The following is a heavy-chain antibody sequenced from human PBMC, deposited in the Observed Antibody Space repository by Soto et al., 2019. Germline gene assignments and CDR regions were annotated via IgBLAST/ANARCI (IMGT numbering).Heavy chain of an antibody. CDR2: IYYSGST. CDR3: ARSLYADYGGVFF. CDR1: GGSISSGDYY. Sequence: SETLSLTCTVSGGSISSGDYYWSWIRQPPGKGLEWIGYIYYSGSTYYNPSLKSRVTISVDTSKNQFSLKLSSVTAADTAVYYCARSLYADYGGVFFWGQGTPVTVSS. J-gene: IGHJ4*02. D-gene: IGHD4-17*01. V-gene: IGHV4-30-4*01.